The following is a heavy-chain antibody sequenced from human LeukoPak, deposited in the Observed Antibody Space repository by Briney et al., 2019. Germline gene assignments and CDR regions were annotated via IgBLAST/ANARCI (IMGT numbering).Heavy chain of an antibody. CDR3: ARDNYYYGSGTRTFDY. CDR1: GGSISGGGYY. J-gene: IGHJ4*02. D-gene: IGHD3-10*01. Sequence: SSQTLSLTCTVSGGSISGGGYYWNWIRQYPGKGLEWIGSIYYSGSTDYNPSLKSRVTISVDTSKNHPSLTLSSVTDADTAVYYCARDNYYYGSGTRTFDYWGQGTLVTVSS. CDR2: IYYSGST. V-gene: IGHV4-31*03.